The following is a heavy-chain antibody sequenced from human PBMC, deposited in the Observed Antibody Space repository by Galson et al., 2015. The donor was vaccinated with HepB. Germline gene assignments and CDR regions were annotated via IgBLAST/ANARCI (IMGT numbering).Heavy chain of an antibody. CDR2: IKSKTDGGTT. V-gene: IGHV3-15*01. CDR1: GFTFTNAW. D-gene: IGHD3-22*01. J-gene: IGHJ4*02. CDR3: SYYYDSSGYAHFDF. Sequence: SLRLSCAASGFTFTNAWMSWVRQAPGKGLEWVGRIKSKTDGGTTDYAAPVKGRFTISRDDSKNTVYLQMNSLKTEDTAVYYCSYYYDSSGYAHFDFWGQGTLVTVSS.